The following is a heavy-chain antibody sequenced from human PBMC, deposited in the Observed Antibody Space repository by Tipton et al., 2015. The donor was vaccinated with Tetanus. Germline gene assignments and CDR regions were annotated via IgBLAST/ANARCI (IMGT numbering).Heavy chain of an antibody. CDR3: ANKGGGDSDY. Sequence: SLRLSCAASGFTFSNYWMHWVRQAPGKGLVWVSRIDSDGSSPRYADSVKGRFTISRDNAKNSLYLQMNSLRAEDTAVYYCANKGGGDSDYWGQGALVTVSS. CDR2: IDSDGSSP. J-gene: IGHJ4*02. CDR1: GFTFSNYW. V-gene: IGHV3-74*01. D-gene: IGHD2-21*01.